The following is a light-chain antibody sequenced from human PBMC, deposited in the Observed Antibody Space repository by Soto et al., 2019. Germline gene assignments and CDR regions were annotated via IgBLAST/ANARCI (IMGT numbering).Light chain of an antibody. V-gene: IGKV1-5*01. CDR1: QSISSW. Sequence: DIQMTQSPSSLSASVGDRFTITCRASQSISSWLAWYQQKPGKAPKXXIYDASSLESGVPSRFSGSGSGTDFSLTISSLNPEDVATYDCQQVDSYPRTFGQGTKVDI. CDR3: QQVDSYPRT. J-gene: IGKJ1*01. CDR2: DAS.